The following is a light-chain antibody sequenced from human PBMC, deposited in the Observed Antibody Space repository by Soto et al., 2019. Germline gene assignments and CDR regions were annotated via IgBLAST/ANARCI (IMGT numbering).Light chain of an antibody. J-gene: IGKJ1*01. V-gene: IGKV2-24*01. CDR3: LQATQFPWT. Sequence: DIVMTQSPVSSPVTLGQPASISCRSSQSLVHADGNTYLSWYQERPGQPPRLLIHNISHRVSGVPDRFTGSGAGTEFTLKISRVEVEDVGVYYCLQATQFPWTFGQGTRVESK. CDR1: QSLVHADGNTY. CDR2: NIS.